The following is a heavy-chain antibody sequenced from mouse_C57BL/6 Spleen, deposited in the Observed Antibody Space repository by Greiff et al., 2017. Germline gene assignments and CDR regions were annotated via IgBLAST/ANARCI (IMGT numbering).Heavy chain of an antibody. Sequence: LQQPGAALVKPGASVKLSCKASGYTFTSYWMHWVKQRPGQGLEWIGMINPNSGSTNYTEKFKSKATLTVDKSSSTAYMQLSSLTSEDSAVYYNAGAEYAMDYWGQGTSVTVAS. J-gene: IGHJ4*01. CDR1: GYTFTSYW. V-gene: IGHV1-64*01. CDR3: AGAEYAMDY. CDR2: INPNSGST.